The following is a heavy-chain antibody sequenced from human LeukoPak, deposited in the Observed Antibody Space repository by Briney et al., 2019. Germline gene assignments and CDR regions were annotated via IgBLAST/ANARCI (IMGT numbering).Heavy chain of an antibody. CDR1: GCTFSSYA. D-gene: IGHD3-22*01. CDR3: ARAYYDSSGYYLFDY. CDR2: IIANFGKA. Sequence: ASVKVSCKASGCTFSSYAISWVRQAPGQGLEWMGGIIANFGKANYAQKFQGRVTITTDESTSTAYMELRSLRSEDTAVYYCARAYYDSSGYYLFDYWGQGTLVTVSS. J-gene: IGHJ4*02. V-gene: IGHV1-69*05.